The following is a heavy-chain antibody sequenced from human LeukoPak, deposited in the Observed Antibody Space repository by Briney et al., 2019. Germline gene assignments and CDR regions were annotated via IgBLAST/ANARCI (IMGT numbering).Heavy chain of an antibody. D-gene: IGHD3-22*01. V-gene: IGHV4-34*01. CDR3: ARVRGYDSSGYYAPFDY. CDR1: GGSFSGYY. CDR2: INHSGST. Sequence: PSETLSLTCTVYGGSFSGYYWSWIRQPPGKGLEWIGEINHSGSTNYNPSLKSRVTISVDTSKNQFSLKLSSVTAADTAVYYCARVRGYDSSGYYAPFDYWGQGTLVTVSS. J-gene: IGHJ4*02.